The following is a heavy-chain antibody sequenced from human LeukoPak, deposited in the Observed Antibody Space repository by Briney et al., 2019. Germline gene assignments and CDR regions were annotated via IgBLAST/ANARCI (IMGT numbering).Heavy chain of an antibody. CDR3: AREWILTSYDY. CDR2: INHSGST. D-gene: IGHD3-9*01. CDR1: GGSFSGYY. J-gene: IGHJ4*02. Sequence: SETLSLTCAVYGGSFSGYYWSWIRQPPEKGLEWIGEINHSGSTNYNPSLKSRVTISVDTSKNQFSLKLSSVTAADTAVYYCAREWILTSYDYWGQGTLVTVSS. V-gene: IGHV4-34*01.